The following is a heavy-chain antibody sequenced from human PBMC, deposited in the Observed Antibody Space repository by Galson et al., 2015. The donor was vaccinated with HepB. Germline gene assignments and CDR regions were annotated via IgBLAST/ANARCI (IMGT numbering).Heavy chain of an antibody. Sequence: SLRLSCAASGFTFSGSAMHWVRQASGKGLEWVGRIRSKANSYATAYAASVKGRFTISRDDSKNTAYLQMNSLKTEDTAVYYCTYCTNGVCNHWGQGTLVTVSS. CDR1: GFTFSGSA. J-gene: IGHJ5*02. CDR2: IRSKANSYAT. V-gene: IGHV3-73*01. D-gene: IGHD2-8*01. CDR3: TYCTNGVCNH.